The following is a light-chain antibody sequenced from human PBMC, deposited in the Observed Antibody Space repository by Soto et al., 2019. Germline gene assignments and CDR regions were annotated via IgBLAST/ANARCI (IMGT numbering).Light chain of an antibody. V-gene: IGLV2-14*03. CDR3: SSYTTISTDV. CDR1: SSDVDGYNH. Sequence: QSALTQPASVSGSPGQSIAISCTGTSSDVDGYNHVSWYQHHPGKAPKLMIYDVSSRPSGVSNRFSGSKSGNTASLTISGLQAEDEADYYCSSYTTISTDVFGTGTKLTVL. J-gene: IGLJ1*01. CDR2: DVS.